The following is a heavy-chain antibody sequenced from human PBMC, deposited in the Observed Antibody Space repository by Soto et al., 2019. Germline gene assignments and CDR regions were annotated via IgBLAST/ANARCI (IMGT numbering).Heavy chain of an antibody. D-gene: IGHD6-13*01. J-gene: IGHJ4*02. CDR3: AKYDTHITSWWDY. CDR1: GFTFSNYA. V-gene: IGHV3-23*01. Sequence: PGGSLRLSCAASGFTFSNYAMSWVRQAPGKGLEWVSAISGGGGSTYYADSVKGRFTISRDNSKNTLYLQMNSLRAEDTAVYYCAKYDTHITSWWDYWGQGTLVTVSS. CDR2: ISGGGGST.